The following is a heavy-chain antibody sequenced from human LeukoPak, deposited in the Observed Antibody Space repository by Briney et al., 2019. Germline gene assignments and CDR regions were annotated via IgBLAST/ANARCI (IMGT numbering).Heavy chain of an antibody. D-gene: IGHD2-8*02. J-gene: IGHJ4*02. CDR2: IKVDGSEK. V-gene: IGHV3-7*01. CDR1: GFTFSNFW. Sequence: GGSLILSCAASGFTFSNFWMSWVRQAPGKWLEWVANIKVDGSEKYYVDSVKGRFTISRDNAENSLYLQMNSLRAEDTAVYYCARLPGNWCGMVDYWGQGTLVTVSS. CDR3: ARLPGNWCGMVDY.